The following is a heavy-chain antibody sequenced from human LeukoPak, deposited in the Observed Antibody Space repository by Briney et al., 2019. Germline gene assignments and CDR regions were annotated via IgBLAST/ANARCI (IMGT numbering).Heavy chain of an antibody. Sequence: SETLSLTCVVYGGSFSDYYWSWIRQPPGKGLEWIGEINHRGITNYNPSLTSRVTISVDTSKNQFSLNLTSLTAADTAVYYCPRRSTSCLDYWGQGTLVTVSS. V-gene: IGHV4-34*01. CDR3: PRRSTSCLDY. CDR1: GGSFSDYY. D-gene: IGHD2-2*01. J-gene: IGHJ4*02. CDR2: INHRGIT.